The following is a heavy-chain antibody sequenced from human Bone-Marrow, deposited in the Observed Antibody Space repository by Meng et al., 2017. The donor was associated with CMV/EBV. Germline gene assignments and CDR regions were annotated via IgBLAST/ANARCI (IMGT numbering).Heavy chain of an antibody. CDR3: TTDPRGRALRGAWYYDFWSGPQGGYFDY. V-gene: IGHV3-53*01. Sequence: GESLKISCSASGFTVRNNDMNWVRQAPGKGLEWVSPIYSGGCKDNADSVKGRFTIFRDNSKKTPHVQMNSLKTEDTAVYYCTTDPRGRALRGAWYYDFWSGPQGGYFDYWGQGTLVTVSS. J-gene: IGHJ4*02. CDR1: GFTVRNND. CDR2: IYSGGCK. D-gene: IGHD3-3*01.